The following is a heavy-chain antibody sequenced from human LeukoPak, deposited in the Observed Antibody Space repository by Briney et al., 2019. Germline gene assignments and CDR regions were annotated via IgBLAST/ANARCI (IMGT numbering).Heavy chain of an antibody. J-gene: IGHJ5*02. Sequence: GGSLRLSCAASGFTFNIYWMSWVRQAPGKGLEWVANIKEDGSEKYYVDSVEGRFTISRDNAKNSLYLQMNSLRAEDTAVYYCARASSWYTPSRFDPWGQGTLVTVSS. CDR3: ARASSWYTPSRFDP. CDR1: GFTFNIYW. V-gene: IGHV3-7*01. D-gene: IGHD6-13*01. CDR2: IKEDGSEK.